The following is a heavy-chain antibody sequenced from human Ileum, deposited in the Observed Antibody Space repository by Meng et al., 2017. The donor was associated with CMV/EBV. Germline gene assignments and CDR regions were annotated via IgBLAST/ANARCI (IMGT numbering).Heavy chain of an antibody. CDR2: ISSSGSYI. V-gene: IGHV3-21*04. CDR1: RFTLSPYS. Sequence: GESLKISCGASRFTLSPYSMHWVRQAPGKGLEWVSSISSSGSYIYYADSVKGRFTISRDNTKNALFLQMNSLRAEDTAVYYCASAESAGATNNWFDPWGQGTLVTVSS. D-gene: IGHD6-13*01. J-gene: IGHJ5*02. CDR3: ASAESAGATNNWFDP.